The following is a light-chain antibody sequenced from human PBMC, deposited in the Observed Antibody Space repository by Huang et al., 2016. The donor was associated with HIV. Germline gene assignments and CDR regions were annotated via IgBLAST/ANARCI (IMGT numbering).Light chain of an antibody. CDR1: HSILNPFNKKNY. CDR2: LAS. CDR3: QQYCFTPMT. V-gene: IGKV4-1*01. Sequence: IVMTQSPDSLAVSLGERATIHCKTSHSILNPFNKKNYLGWYQQRPGQPTKLLISLASTLDSGVPYRFSGTGSVTNFTLTISSLQSEDVAIYYCQQYCFTPMTFGPGTNVEIK. J-gene: IGKJ3*01.